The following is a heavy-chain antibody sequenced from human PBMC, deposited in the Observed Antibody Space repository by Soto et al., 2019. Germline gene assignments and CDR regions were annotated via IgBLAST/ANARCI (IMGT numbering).Heavy chain of an antibody. CDR1: GYTFTSYD. V-gene: IGHV1-8*01. CDR3: ARVPYYYGSGSYYNVAPPRVPHNYYYYMDV. D-gene: IGHD3-10*01. CDR2: MNPNSGNT. Sequence: ASVKVSCKASGYTFTSYDINWVRQATGQGLEWMGWMNPNSGNTGYAQKFQGRVTMTRNTSISTAYMELSSLRSEDTAVYYCARVPYYYGSGSYYNVAPPRVPHNYYYYMDVWGKGATVTVSS. J-gene: IGHJ6*03.